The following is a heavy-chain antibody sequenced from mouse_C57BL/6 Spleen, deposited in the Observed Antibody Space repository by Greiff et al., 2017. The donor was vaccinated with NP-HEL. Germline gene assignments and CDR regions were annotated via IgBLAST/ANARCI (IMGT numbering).Heavy chain of an antibody. Sequence: EVMLVESGGGLVQPGGSLKLSCAASGFTFSDYYMYWVRQTPEKRLEWVAYISNGGGSTYYPDTVKGRFTISRDNAKNTLYMQMSRLKSEDTAMYYFARGHYYDYDGYYFDYWGQGTTLTVSS. CDR1: GFTFSDYY. V-gene: IGHV5-12*01. CDR3: ARGHYYDYDGYYFDY. CDR2: ISNGGGST. D-gene: IGHD2-4*01. J-gene: IGHJ2*01.